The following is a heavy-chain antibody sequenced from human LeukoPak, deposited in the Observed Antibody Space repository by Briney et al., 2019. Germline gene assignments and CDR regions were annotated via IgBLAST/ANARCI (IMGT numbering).Heavy chain of an antibody. CDR1: GYTFNNHG. CDR3: ARVGLTWWDLPDY. J-gene: IGHJ4*02. D-gene: IGHD1-26*01. CDR2: ISANNGNT. V-gene: IGHV1-18*01. Sequence: ASVKVSCKASGYTFNNHGFMWVRPAPGQGLEWMGWISANNGNTNYARRFQGRVTMTADTSTNTGYMELRSLTPDDTARYYCARVGLTWWDLPDYWGQGTLVTVSS.